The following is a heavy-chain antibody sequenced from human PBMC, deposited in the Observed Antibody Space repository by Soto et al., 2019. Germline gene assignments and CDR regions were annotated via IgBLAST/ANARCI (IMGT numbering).Heavy chain of an antibody. CDR1: GFTFNPYG. CDR2: ISYDGTIK. J-gene: IGHJ6*02. CDR3: AKDRAWQAGRYFYGMDV. D-gene: IGHD3-10*01. V-gene: IGHV3-30*18. Sequence: QVQLVESGGGVVQPGRSLRLSCAASGFTFNPYGMHWVRQVPGQGPEWVAVISYDGTIKHYADSVKGRFTISRDNTNNTMYLEMHSLRTEDTALYYCAKDRAWQAGRYFYGMDVWGQGTTVTVSS.